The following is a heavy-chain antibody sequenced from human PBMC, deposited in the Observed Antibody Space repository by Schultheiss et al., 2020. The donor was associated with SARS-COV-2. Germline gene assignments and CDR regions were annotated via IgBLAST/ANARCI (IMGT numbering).Heavy chain of an antibody. V-gene: IGHV3-23*01. Sequence: GGSLRLSCAASGFTFSSYGMHWVRQAPGKGLEWVSAISGSGGSTYYADSVKGRFTISRDNSKNTLYLQMNSLRAEDTAVYYCAKENYDILTGYLYFDYWGQGTLVTVSS. CDR1: GFTFSSYG. CDR2: ISGSGGST. J-gene: IGHJ4*02. D-gene: IGHD3-9*01. CDR3: AKENYDILTGYLYFDY.